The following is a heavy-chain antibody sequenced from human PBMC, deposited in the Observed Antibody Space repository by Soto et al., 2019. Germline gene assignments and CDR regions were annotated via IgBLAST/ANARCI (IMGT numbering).Heavy chain of an antibody. J-gene: IGHJ6*02. Sequence: GGSMRLSCAASGFTFSTYSMNWVRQAPGKGLEWVSYISSSGSPIYYADSVKGRFTISRDNAKNSLSLQMNSLRDEDTAVYYCARNGGMDVWGQGTTVTVSS. CDR3: ARNGGMDV. V-gene: IGHV3-48*02. D-gene: IGHD2-8*01. CDR1: GFTFSTYS. CDR2: ISSSGSPI.